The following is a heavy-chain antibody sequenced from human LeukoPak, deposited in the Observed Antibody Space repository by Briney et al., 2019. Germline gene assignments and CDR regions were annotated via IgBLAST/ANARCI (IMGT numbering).Heavy chain of an antibody. V-gene: IGHV3-11*04. D-gene: IGHD3-22*01. CDR2: ISSSGSTI. J-gene: IGHJ3*02. CDR3: ARDLGLYYYDSSGYHAFDI. Sequence: GGSLRLSCAASGFTFSDYYMSWIRQAPGKGLEWVSYISSSGSTIYYADSVKGRFTISRDNAKNSLYLQMNSLRAEDTAVNYCARDLGLYYYDSSGYHAFDIWGQGTMVTVSS. CDR1: GFTFSDYY.